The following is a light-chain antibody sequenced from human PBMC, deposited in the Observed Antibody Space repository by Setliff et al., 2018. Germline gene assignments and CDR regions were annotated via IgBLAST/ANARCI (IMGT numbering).Light chain of an antibody. Sequence: QSVLTQPASVSGSPGQSITISCTGSTSDIGAYNYVAWYQQHPGKAPKLMIYEATKRPSGVPDRFSGSKSGNTASLTVSGLQADDEADYYCSSYAASYNPYVFGTGTKVTVL. CDR2: EAT. J-gene: IGLJ1*01. CDR1: TSDIGAYNY. V-gene: IGLV2-8*01. CDR3: SSYAASYNPYV.